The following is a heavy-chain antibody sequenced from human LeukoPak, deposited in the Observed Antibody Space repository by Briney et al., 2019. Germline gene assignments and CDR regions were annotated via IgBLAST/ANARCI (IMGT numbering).Heavy chain of an antibody. J-gene: IGHJ4*02. Sequence: PGGSLRLSCTTSGFTFDDHSMSWVRQAPGKGLEWVGLIRRNVNGGTTEYAASVKGRFTISRDDSKSIAYLQMNSLKTEDTAVYYCTRDQTPYYWGQGTLVTVSS. V-gene: IGHV3-49*04. CDR3: TRDQTPYY. CDR1: GFTFDDHS. CDR2: IRRNVNGGTT.